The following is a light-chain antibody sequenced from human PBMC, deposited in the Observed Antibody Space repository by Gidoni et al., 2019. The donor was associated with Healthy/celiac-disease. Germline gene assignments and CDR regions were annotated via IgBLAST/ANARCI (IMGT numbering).Light chain of an antibody. CDR3: CSYAGSSTFVV. Sequence: QSAMTQPASVSGSPGQSITLSCTGTRSDGGSYNLVSWYQQQPGQAPKLMIYEGSKRPSGVSNRVSGSKSGNTASLTISGLQAEDEADYYCCSYAGSSTFVVFGGGTKLTVL. CDR1: RSDGGSYNL. J-gene: IGLJ2*01. V-gene: IGLV2-23*03. CDR2: EGS.